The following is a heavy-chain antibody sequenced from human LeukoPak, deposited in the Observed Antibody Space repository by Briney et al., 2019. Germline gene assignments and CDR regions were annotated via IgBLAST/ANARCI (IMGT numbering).Heavy chain of an antibody. CDR2: IKYDGSLK. V-gene: IGHV3-7*01. D-gene: IGHD3-22*01. Sequence: GGSLRLSCVASGFSFSSYWMAWVRQAPGKGLEWVANIKYDGSLKFYVDSVKGRFTISRDNAKNSLYLEMNSLRADDTAVYFCASSHDSSGNDWGEGTMVTVSS. CDR1: GFSFSSYW. J-gene: IGHJ4*02. CDR3: ASSHDSSGND.